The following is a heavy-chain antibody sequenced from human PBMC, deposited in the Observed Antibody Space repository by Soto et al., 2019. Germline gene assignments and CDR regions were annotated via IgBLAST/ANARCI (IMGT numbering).Heavy chain of an antibody. CDR1: GGSISSGDYY. CDR2: IYYSGSA. J-gene: IGHJ5*02. V-gene: IGHV4-61*08. CDR3: ARRYDSSGYYVNWFDP. Sequence: SETLSLTCTVSGGSISSGDYYWSWIRQPPGKGLEWIGYIYYSGSANYNPSLKSRVIISVDTSKFQFSLKLSSVTAADTAVYYCARRYDSSGYYVNWFDPWGQGTLVTVSS. D-gene: IGHD3-22*01.